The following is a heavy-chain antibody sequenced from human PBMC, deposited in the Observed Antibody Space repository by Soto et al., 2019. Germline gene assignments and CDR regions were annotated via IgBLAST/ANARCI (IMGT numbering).Heavy chain of an antibody. V-gene: IGHV4-30-4*01. J-gene: IGHJ6*02. CDR3: ARDQNYGGSFGMDV. Sequence: SETLSLTCTVSGGSISSGDYYWSWIRQPPGKGLEWIGYIYYSGSTYYNPSLKSRVTISVDTSKNQLSLKLSSVTAADTAVYYCARDQNYGGSFGMDVWGQGTTVTVSS. CDR1: GGSISSGDYY. D-gene: IGHD4-17*01. CDR2: IYYSGST.